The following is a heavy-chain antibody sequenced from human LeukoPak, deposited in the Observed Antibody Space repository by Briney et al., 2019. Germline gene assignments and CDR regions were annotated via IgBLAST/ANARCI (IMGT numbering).Heavy chain of an antibody. D-gene: IGHD2-15*01. CDR2: ISSDDAI. V-gene: IGHV3-23*01. J-gene: IGHJ4*02. CDR3: AKDDYCSGGSCYMRY. Sequence: GGSLRLSCAASGFTFSSYAMSWVRQAPGKGLEWVSGISSDDAIYYADSVKVRFTISRDNSKNTLYLQMNSLRAEDTAVYYCAKDDYCSGGSCYMRYWGQGTLVTVSS. CDR1: GFTFSSYA.